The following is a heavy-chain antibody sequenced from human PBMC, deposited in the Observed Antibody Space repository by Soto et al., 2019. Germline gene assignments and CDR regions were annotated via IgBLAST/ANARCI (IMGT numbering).Heavy chain of an antibody. CDR3: ARGGRKQIWVEGRNAMDV. CDR1: AYTFTSYG. CDR2: ISGYNGQT. V-gene: IGHV1-18*01. D-gene: IGHD1-26*01. Sequence: QVQLVQSGPEVKKPGASVKVSCKASAYTFTSYGISWVRQAPGQGLEWMGWISGYNGQTNYAQKFRGRVTITTDASTSTAYMELRSLRSDDTATYYCARGGRKQIWVEGRNAMDVWGQGTTVTVSS. J-gene: IGHJ6*02.